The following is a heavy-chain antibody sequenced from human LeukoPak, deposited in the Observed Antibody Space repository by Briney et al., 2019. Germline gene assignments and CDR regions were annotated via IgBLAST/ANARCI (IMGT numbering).Heavy chain of an antibody. V-gene: IGHV3-53*01. D-gene: IGHD6-13*01. J-gene: IGHJ4*02. CDR2: IYSGGST. Sequence: GGSLRLSCAASGFIFSDYSMNWVRQAPGKGLEWVSVIYSGGSTYYADSVKGRFTISRDNSKNTLYLQMNSLRAEDTAVYYCARGGAGIAAAGEDYWGQGTLVTVSS. CDR3: ARGGAGIAAAGEDY. CDR1: GFIFSDYS.